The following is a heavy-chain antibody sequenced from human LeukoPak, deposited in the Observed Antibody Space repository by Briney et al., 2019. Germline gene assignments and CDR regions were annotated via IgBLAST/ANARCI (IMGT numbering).Heavy chain of an antibody. CDR2: ISGSGTYT. D-gene: IGHD6-6*01. V-gene: IGHV3-23*01. CDR1: GFTFSTYA. CDR3: AKGLWKSSSPHLFFFDY. J-gene: IGHJ4*02. Sequence: GGSLRLSCAASGFTFSTYAMLWVRQAPGKGLEWVATISGSGTYTYYSDSVKGRFTISRDNSENTVYSQMNSLRVEDTAVYFCAKGLWKSSSPHLFFFDYWGQGTLVTVSS.